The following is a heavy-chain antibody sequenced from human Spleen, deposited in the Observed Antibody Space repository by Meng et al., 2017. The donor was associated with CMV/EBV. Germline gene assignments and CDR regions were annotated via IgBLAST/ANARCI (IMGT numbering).Heavy chain of an antibody. Sequence: GGSLRLSCAASGFTFNSYAMHWVRQAPGKGLEWVAVISYDGSNKYYADSVKGRFTISRDNAKNSLYLQMNSLRAEDTAVYYCARGIVTPRWGQGTLVTVSS. CDR1: GFTFNSYA. V-gene: IGHV3-30-3*01. CDR2: ISYDGSNK. CDR3: ARGIVTPR. D-gene: IGHD1-26*01. J-gene: IGHJ4*02.